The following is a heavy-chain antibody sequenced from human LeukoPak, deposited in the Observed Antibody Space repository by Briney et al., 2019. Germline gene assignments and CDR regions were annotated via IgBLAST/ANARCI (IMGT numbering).Heavy chain of an antibody. CDR3: ASGITVAGTNAFDI. V-gene: IGHV5-51*01. CDR1: GYSFTSYW. CDR2: IYPGDSDT. J-gene: IGHJ3*02. Sequence: PGESLKISCKGSGYSFTSYWIGWGRQMRGKGRGWMGIIYPGDSDTRYSPSFQGQVTISADKPISTDYLQWSSLKASDTAMYYCASGITVAGTNAFDIWGQGTMVTVSS. D-gene: IGHD6-19*01.